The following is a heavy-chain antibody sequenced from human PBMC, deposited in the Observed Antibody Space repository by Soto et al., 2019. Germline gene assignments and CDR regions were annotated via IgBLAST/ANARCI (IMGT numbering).Heavy chain of an antibody. Sequence: SETLSLTCAVYGGSFSGYYWSWIRQPPGKGLEWIGEINHSGSTNYNPSLKSRVTISVDTSKNQFSLKLSSVTAADTAVYYCARDRVVVVVAAPRFFDYWGQGTLVTVSS. J-gene: IGHJ4*02. V-gene: IGHV4-34*01. CDR1: GGSFSGYY. CDR3: ARDRVVVVVAAPRFFDY. D-gene: IGHD2-15*01. CDR2: INHSGST.